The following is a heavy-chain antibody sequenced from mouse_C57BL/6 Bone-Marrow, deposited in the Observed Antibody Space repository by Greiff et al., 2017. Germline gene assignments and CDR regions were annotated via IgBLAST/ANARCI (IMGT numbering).Heavy chain of an antibody. Sequence: VQLQQSGPVLVQPGASVKMSCKASGYTFTDYYMNWVKQSHGKSLEWIGVINPYNGGTSYNQKFKGQVTLTVDTSSSTVYMELNSLTSEDSAVYYCARNKGYGYGWFAYWGQGTLVTVSA. CDR3: ARNKGYGYGWFAY. CDR1: GYTFTDYY. D-gene: IGHD2-2*01. V-gene: IGHV1-19*01. CDR2: INPYNGGT. J-gene: IGHJ3*01.